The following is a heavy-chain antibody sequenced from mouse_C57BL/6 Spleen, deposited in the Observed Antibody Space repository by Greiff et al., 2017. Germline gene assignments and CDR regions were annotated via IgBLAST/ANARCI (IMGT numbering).Heavy chain of an antibody. CDR3: TRTVDYYGSSYYFDY. Sequence: EVKLMESGEGLVKPGGSLKLSCAASGFTFSSYAMSWVRQTPEKRLEWVAYISSGGDYSYYADTVKGRFTISIDNARNTLYLQMSSLKSEDTAMYYCTRTVDYYGSSYYFDYWGQGTTLTVSS. CDR1: GFTFSSYA. CDR2: ISSGGDYS. D-gene: IGHD1-1*01. V-gene: IGHV5-9-1*02. J-gene: IGHJ2*01.